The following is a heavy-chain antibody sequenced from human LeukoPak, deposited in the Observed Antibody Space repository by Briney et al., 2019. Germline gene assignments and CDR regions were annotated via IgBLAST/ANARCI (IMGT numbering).Heavy chain of an antibody. CDR1: GGSISSYY. V-gene: IGHV4-59*01. Sequence: PSETLSLTCTVSGGSISSYYWSWIRQPPGKGLEWIGYIYYSGGTTYSPSLQSRVTMSVDTSKNQFSLKLNSVTAADTAVYYCARSYDSRGYFYYGMDVWGQGTTVTVSS. CDR2: IYYSGGT. CDR3: ARSYDSRGYFYYGMDV. D-gene: IGHD3-22*01. J-gene: IGHJ6*02.